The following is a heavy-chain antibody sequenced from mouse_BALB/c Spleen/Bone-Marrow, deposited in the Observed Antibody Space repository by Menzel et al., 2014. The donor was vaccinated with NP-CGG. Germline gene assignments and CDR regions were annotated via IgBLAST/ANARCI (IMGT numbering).Heavy chain of an antibody. Sequence: VQLQQSGAELVKPGASVKLSYTASGFNIKDTYMHWVKQRPEQGLEWIGRIDPANGNTKYDPKFQGKATITADTSSNTAYLQLSSLTSEDTAVYYCARNYGYGKSFAYWGQGTLVTVSA. CDR3: ARNYGYGKSFAY. CDR2: IDPANGNT. CDR1: GFNIKDTY. V-gene: IGHV14-3*02. J-gene: IGHJ3*01. D-gene: IGHD2-2*01.